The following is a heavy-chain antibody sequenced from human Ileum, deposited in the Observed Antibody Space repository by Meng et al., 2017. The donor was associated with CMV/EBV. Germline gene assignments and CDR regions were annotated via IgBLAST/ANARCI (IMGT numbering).Heavy chain of an antibody. CDR1: GYIFTDYW. Sequence: GGSLRLSCMGSGYIFTDYWIGWVRQMPGKGLEWMGIIHPGDSDTRYSPSFQGQVIISADKSITTAYLQWSSLKASDTAMYYCSRHKKAPYCSSTSCYETFGWFDPWGQGTLVT. D-gene: IGHD2-2*01. J-gene: IGHJ5*02. V-gene: IGHV5-51*01. CDR3: SRHKKAPYCSSTSCYETFGWFDP. CDR2: IHPGDSDT.